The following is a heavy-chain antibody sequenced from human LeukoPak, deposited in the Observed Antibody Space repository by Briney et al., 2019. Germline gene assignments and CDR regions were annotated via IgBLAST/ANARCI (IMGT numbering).Heavy chain of an antibody. J-gene: IGHJ6*03. D-gene: IGHD3-10*01. Sequence: SETLSLTCAVYGGSFSGYYWSWIRQPPGKGLEWIGEINHSGSTNYNPSLKSRVTISVDTSKNQFSLKLSSVTVADTAVYYCARFRGVSSYYYYYMDVWGKGTTVTISS. CDR3: ARFRGVSSYYYYYMDV. CDR2: INHSGST. V-gene: IGHV4-34*01. CDR1: GGSFSGYY.